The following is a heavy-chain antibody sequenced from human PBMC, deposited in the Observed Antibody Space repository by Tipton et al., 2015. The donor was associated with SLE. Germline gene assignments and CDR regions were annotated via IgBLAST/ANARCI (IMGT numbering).Heavy chain of an antibody. V-gene: IGHV4-39*07. CDR1: GGSISSYY. D-gene: IGHD3-3*01. J-gene: IGHJ3*02. CDR3: ARIYDSDAFDI. Sequence: TLSLTCTVSGGSISSYYWGWIRQPPGKGLEWIGSIYYSGSTYYNPSLKSRVTISVDTSKNQFSLKLSSVTAADTAVYYCARIYDSDAFDIWGQGTMVTVSS. CDR2: IYYSGST.